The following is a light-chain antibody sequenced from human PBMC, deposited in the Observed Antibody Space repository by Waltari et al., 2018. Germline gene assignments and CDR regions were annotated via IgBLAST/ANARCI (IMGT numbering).Light chain of an antibody. CDR2: AGS. J-gene: IGKJ3*01. Sequence: IQLTQSPSSLSASVGDRVTITCRASQGISSYLAWYQQKPGKAPKLLIYAGSTLLNGVPSRFSGGGFGTDVTLTISSLQPEDCATYYCQQVNSDPFTFGPGTTVDIK. CDR1: QGISSY. V-gene: IGKV1-9*01. CDR3: QQVNSDPFT.